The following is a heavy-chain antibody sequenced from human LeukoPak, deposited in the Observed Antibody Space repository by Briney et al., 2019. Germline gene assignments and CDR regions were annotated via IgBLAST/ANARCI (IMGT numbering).Heavy chain of an antibody. Sequence: GASVKVSCKASGYTFTSYGISWVRQAPGQGLEWMGRIIPILGIANYAQKFQGRVTITADKSTGTAYMELSSLRSEDTAVYYCARDFGSGGYSYGYPFYWGQGTLVTVSS. CDR2: IIPILGIA. V-gene: IGHV1-69*04. CDR3: ARDFGSGGYSYGYPFY. D-gene: IGHD5-18*01. J-gene: IGHJ4*02. CDR1: GYTFTSYG.